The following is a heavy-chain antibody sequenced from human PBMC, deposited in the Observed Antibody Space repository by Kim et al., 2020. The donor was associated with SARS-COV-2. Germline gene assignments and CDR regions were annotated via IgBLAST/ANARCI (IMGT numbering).Heavy chain of an antibody. V-gene: IGHV1-46*01. CDR2: INPSGGST. CDR3: ARVATTYDILTGYSEMGGMEL. CDR1: GYTFTSYY. Sequence: ASVKVSCKASGYTFTSYYMHWVRQAPGQGLEWMGIINPSGGSTSYAQKFQGRVTMTRDTSTSTVYMELSSLRSEDTAVYYCARVATTYDILTGYSEMGGMELWGQGTTVTVSS. J-gene: IGHJ6*02. D-gene: IGHD3-9*01.